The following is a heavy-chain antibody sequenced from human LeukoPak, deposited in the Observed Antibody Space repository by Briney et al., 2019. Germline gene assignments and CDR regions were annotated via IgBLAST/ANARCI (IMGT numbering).Heavy chain of an antibody. CDR3: AGGRGAGSSDY. D-gene: IGHD6-6*01. V-gene: IGHV3-74*01. Sequence: PGGSLRLSCATSGFTFSNHWMHWVRQAPGKGLVWVSRINSDESTTSYADSVKGRFTISRDNAKSTLYLQMNSLRAEDTAVYYCAGGRGAGSSDYWGQGTLVTVSS. CDR2: INSDESTT. CDR1: GFTFSNHW. J-gene: IGHJ4*02.